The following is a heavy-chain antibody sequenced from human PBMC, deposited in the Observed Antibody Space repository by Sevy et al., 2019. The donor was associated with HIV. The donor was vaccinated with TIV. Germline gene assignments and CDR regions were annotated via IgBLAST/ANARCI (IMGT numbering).Heavy chain of an antibody. Sequence: GESLKISCKGSGYIFTNYWIGWVRQMPGKGLEWMGIIYPGGSDTTYRPSFQGQVTISAANSISTAYLQWSSLKASDTAMYYCARQAPSGSSPATFDIWGQGTRVTVSS. CDR3: ARQAPSGSSPATFDI. J-gene: IGHJ3*02. D-gene: IGHD1-26*01. V-gene: IGHV5-51*01. CDR2: IYPGGSDT. CDR1: GYIFTNYW.